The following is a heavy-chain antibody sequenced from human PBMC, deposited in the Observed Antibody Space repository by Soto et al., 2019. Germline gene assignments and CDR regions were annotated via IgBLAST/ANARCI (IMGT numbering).Heavy chain of an antibody. CDR2: ISVSGSMR. Sequence: GGSLRLSCVPSGFTFSSNEMNWVRQAPGKGLEWVSYISVSGSMRFYADAVRGRFTISRDNTKKMLYLQMNSLRVEDTALYYCATAGLTGNVWGKGTTVTVSS. CDR3: ATAGLTGNV. CDR1: GFTFSSNE. D-gene: IGHD3-9*01. V-gene: IGHV3-48*03. J-gene: IGHJ6*04.